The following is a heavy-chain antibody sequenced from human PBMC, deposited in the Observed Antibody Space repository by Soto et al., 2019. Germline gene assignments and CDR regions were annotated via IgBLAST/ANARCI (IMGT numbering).Heavy chain of an antibody. CDR2: ISNSGGST. CDR3: AKAPSSGWWTDY. D-gene: IGHD6-19*01. CDR1: GFTFSSFA. J-gene: IGHJ4*02. Sequence: PVGSLRLSCVASGFTFSSFAMNWVRQTPGKGLEWVSTISNSGGSTYYADSVKGRFIISRDNSKNTLYLQMNSLRAEETASYYCAKAPSSGWWTDYWGRGTLVTVSS. V-gene: IGHV3-23*01.